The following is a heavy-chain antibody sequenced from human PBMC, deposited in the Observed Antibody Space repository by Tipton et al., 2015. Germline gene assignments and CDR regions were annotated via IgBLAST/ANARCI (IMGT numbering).Heavy chain of an antibody. CDR1: GGSFSGYY. CDR2: INESGST. D-gene: IGHD3-9*01. Sequence: TLSLTCAVYGGSFSGYYWSWIRQPPGEGLEWIGEINESGSTNYNSSLKSRVTISADTSKNQFSLRLSSVTAADTAVYYCACQDYDSLTRDYQTVDYWGQGTLVTVSS. CDR3: ACQDYDSLTRDYQTVDY. V-gene: IGHV4-34*01. J-gene: IGHJ4*02.